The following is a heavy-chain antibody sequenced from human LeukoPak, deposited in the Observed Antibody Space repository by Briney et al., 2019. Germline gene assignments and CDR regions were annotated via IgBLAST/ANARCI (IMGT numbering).Heavy chain of an antibody. V-gene: IGHV3-23*01. Sequence: QPGGSLRLSCAASGFTFSSYAMSWVRQAPGKGLEWVSAISGSGGSTYYADSVKGRFTISRDNSKNTLYLQMNSLRAEDTAVYYCAKVGPYNWNYFYYYMDVWGKGTTVTVSS. CDR3: AKVGPYNWNYFYYYMDV. J-gene: IGHJ6*03. CDR1: GFTFSSYA. CDR2: ISGSGGST. D-gene: IGHD1-20*01.